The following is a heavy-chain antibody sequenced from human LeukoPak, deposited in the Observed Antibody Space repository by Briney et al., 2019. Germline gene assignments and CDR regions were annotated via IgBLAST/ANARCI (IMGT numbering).Heavy chain of an antibody. D-gene: IGHD3-10*01. V-gene: IGHV1-46*01. CDR3: ASHYYYGSGSYLSDAFDI. CDR2: INPSGGST. J-gene: IGHJ3*02. Sequence: ASVKVSCKASGYTFTSYYMHWVRQAPGQGLEWMGIINPSGGSTSCAQKFQGRVTMTRDTSTSTVYMELSSLRSEDTAVYYCASHYYYGSGSYLSDAFDIWGQGTMVTVSS. CDR1: GYTFTSYY.